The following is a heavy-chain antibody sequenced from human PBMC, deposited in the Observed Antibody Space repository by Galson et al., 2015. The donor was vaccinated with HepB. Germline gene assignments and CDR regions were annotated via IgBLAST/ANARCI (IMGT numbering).Heavy chain of an antibody. D-gene: IGHD6-13*01. V-gene: IGHV3-30*04. CDR3: ARSSIAAAGLHFDY. Sequence: SLRLSCAASGFTFSSYPMHRVRQAPGKGLEWVAVISYDGSNKYYADSVKGRFTISRDNSKNTLYLQMNSLRAEDTAVYYCARSSIAAAGLHFDYWGQGTLVTVSS. CDR2: ISYDGSNK. CDR1: GFTFSSYP. J-gene: IGHJ4*02.